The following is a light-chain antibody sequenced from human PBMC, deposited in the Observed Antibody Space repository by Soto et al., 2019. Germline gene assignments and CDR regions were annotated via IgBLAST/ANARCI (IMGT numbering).Light chain of an antibody. Sequence: DIQMTQSPSSLSASVGDRVTITCRASQSISTYLNWYQQKPGRAPKLLIYAASSLQSGVPSRFSGSGYGTDFTLTIDILYPEDFATYYCQQGSSLPLTFTFGQGTKLEIK. V-gene: IGKV1-39*01. CDR1: QSISTY. CDR2: AAS. CDR3: QQGSSLPLTFT. J-gene: IGKJ2*01.